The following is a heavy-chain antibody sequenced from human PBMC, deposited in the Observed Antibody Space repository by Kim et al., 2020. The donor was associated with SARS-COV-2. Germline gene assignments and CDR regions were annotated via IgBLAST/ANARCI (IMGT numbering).Heavy chain of an antibody. V-gene: IGHV3-30*01. D-gene: IGHD3-10*01. CDR3: ARAPLVQGTFDY. Sequence: NVDSVKGRFTISRDNSKNTLYLQMNSLRAEDTAVYYCARAPLVQGTFDYWGQGTLVTVSS. J-gene: IGHJ4*02.